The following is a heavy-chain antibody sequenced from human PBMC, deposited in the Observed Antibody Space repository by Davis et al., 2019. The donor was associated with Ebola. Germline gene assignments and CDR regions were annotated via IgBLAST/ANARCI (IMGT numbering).Heavy chain of an antibody. CDR3: ARGAVVVPAAIPGPDDAFDI. D-gene: IGHD2-2*01. CDR1: GFTFSSYA. Sequence: PGGSLRLSCAASGFTFSSYAMHWVRQAPGKGLEWVAVISYDGSNKYYADSVKGRFTISRDNSKNTLYLQMNSLRAEDTAVYYCARGAVVVPAAIPGPDDAFDIWGQGTMVTVSS. CDR2: ISYDGSNK. J-gene: IGHJ3*02. V-gene: IGHV3-30-3*01.